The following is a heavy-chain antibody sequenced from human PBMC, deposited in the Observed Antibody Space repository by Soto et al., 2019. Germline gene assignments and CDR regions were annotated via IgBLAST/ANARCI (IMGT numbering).Heavy chain of an antibody. V-gene: IGHV1-2*04. J-gene: IGHJ4*02. CDR1: GYTFTGYY. CDR2: INPNSGGT. D-gene: IGHD5-12*01. CDR3: ARDFGDGYNVYVGPFDY. Sequence: ASVKVSCKASGYTFTGYYMHWVRQAPGQGLEWMGWINPNSGGTNYAQKFQGWVTMTRDTSISTAYMELSRLRSDDTAVYYCARDFGDGYNVYVGPFDYWGQGTLVTVSS.